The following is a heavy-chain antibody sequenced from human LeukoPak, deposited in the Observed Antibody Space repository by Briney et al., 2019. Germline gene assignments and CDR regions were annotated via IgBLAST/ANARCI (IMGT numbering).Heavy chain of an antibody. CDR3: ASGSDIDY. J-gene: IGHJ4*02. CDR1: GGSFSGYY. Sequence: SETLSLTCAVYGGSFSGYYWSWIRQPPGKGLEWIGEINHSGSTNYNPSLKSRVTISVDTSKNQFSLKLSSVTAADTAVYYCASGSDIDYWGQGTLVTVSS. D-gene: IGHD3-9*01. V-gene: IGHV4-34*01. CDR2: INHSGST.